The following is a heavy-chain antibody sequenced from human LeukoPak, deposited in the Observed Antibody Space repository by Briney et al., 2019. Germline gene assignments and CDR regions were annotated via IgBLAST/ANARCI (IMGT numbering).Heavy chain of an antibody. Sequence: SETLSLTCTVSGGSISSGGHHWSWLRQHPGRGLEWIGYIYFSGSTYYNPSLKSRVTISGDTSKNQFSLKLSSVTAADTAVYYCARDLMLTSGAFDIWGQGTMVTVSS. V-gene: IGHV4-31*03. D-gene: IGHD4-17*01. CDR3: ARDLMLTSGAFDI. J-gene: IGHJ3*02. CDR2: IYFSGST. CDR1: GGSISSGGHH.